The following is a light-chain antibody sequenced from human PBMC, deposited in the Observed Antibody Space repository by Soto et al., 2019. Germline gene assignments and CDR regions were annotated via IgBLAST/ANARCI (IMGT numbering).Light chain of an antibody. CDR3: QQYGSAHFI. CDR2: DAS. V-gene: IGKV3-20*01. CDR1: QSVTSNF. J-gene: IGKJ3*01. Sequence: EIVLTQSPGTLSLSPGERATLSCRASQSVTSNFLAWYQQKSGQAPRLLIYDASSRATGVPDRFSGSGSGTDFTLSISRLEPEDFAVYYCQQYGSAHFIFGPGTKVDIK.